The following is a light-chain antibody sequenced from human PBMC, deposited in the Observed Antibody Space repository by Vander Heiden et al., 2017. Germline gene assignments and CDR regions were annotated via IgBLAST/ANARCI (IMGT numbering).Light chain of an antibody. CDR1: QSVSSY. J-gene: IGKJ5*01. CDR2: DAS. CDR3: QQRSNWQIT. V-gene: IGKV3-11*01. Sequence: EIVLTQSPATLSLSPGERATLSCRASQSVSSYLAWYQQKPGQAPRLLIYDASNRATGIPARFSGSGSGTDFTLTISSLEPEDFAVYYCQQRSNWQITFGPGTPLEIK.